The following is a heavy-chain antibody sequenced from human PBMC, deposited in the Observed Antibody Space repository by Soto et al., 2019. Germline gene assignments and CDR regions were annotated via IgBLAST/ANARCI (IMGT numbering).Heavy chain of an antibody. CDR2: ISGSGIST. CDR1: GFTFRSYA. Sequence: DVQLLESGGGLVQPGGSLRLSCAASGFTFRSYAMSWVRQAPGKGLEWVSGISGSGISTHYADSVKGRFTFSSANSKNLLSLQITSLRAEATAVYICAKVPAGPNCYFDLWGRGTLVSVSS. J-gene: IGHJ2*01. CDR3: AKVPAGPNCYFDL. V-gene: IGHV3-23*01.